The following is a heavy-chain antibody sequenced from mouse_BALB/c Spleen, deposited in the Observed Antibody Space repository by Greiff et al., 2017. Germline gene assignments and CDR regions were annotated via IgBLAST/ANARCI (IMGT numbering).Heavy chain of an antibody. J-gene: IGHJ3*01. CDR3: TRWPGFAY. Sequence: QVQLKQSGAELVKPGASVKLSCKASGYTFTSYYMYWVKQRPGQGLEWIGEINPSNGGTNFNEKFKSKATLTVDKSSSTAYMQLSSLTSEDSAVYYCTRWPGFAYWGQGTLVTVSA. CDR1: GYTFTSYY. CDR2: INPSNGGT. V-gene: IGHV1S81*02.